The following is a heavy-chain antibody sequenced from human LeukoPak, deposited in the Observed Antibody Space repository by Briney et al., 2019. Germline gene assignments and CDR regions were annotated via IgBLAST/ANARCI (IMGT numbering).Heavy chain of an antibody. CDR1: GYTLTGYY. J-gene: IGHJ3*02. Sequence: ASVKVSCKASGYTLTGYYMHWVRQAPGQGLEWMGWINPNSGGTNYAQKFQGRVTMTRDTPISTAYMELSRLRSDDTAVYYCARDVRDSYCSGGSCYSDAFDIWGQGTMVTVSS. CDR3: ARDVRDSYCSGGSCYSDAFDI. D-gene: IGHD2-15*01. CDR2: INPNSGGT. V-gene: IGHV1-2*02.